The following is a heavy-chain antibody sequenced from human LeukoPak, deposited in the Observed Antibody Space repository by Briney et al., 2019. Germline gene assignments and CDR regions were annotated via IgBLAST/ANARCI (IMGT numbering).Heavy chain of an antibody. V-gene: IGHV4-38-2*02. CDR2: IYHSGST. Sequence: KPSETLSLTCTVSGYSISSGYYWGWIRQPPGKGLEWTGSIYHSGSTYYNPSLKSQVTISVDTSKNQFSLKLSSVTAADAAVYYCARANYDFWSGYYPLDYWGQGTLATVSS. J-gene: IGHJ4*02. D-gene: IGHD3-3*01. CDR3: ARANYDFWSGYYPLDY. CDR1: GYSISSGYY.